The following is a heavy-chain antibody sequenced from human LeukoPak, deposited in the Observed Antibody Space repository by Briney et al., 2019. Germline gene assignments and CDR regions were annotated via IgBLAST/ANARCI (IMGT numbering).Heavy chain of an antibody. V-gene: IGHV3-23*01. CDR2: ISGSGGST. J-gene: IGHJ4*02. Sequence: GGSLRLSCAASGFTFSSYAMSCVRQAPGKGLEWVSAISGSGGSTYYADSVKGRFTISRDNSKNTLYLQMNSLRAEDTAVYYCAKSGVWGSYRYAAFDYWGQGTLVTVSS. CDR1: GFTFSSYA. CDR3: AKSGVWGSYRYAAFDY. D-gene: IGHD3-16*02.